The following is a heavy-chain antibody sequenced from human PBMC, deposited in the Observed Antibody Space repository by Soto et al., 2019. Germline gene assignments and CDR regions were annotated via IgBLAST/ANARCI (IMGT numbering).Heavy chain of an antibody. CDR1: SGSISTYY. Sequence: SETLSLTCTVSSGSISTYYWTWIRQPPGKGLEWIGYIYYSGSTNYNPSLKSRVTISVDTSKNQFSLKLSSVTAADTAVYYCARTYGGYYDFWGQGTLVTVSS. V-gene: IGHV4-59*01. CDR2: IYYSGST. J-gene: IGHJ4*02. D-gene: IGHD2-8*01. CDR3: ARTYGGYYDF.